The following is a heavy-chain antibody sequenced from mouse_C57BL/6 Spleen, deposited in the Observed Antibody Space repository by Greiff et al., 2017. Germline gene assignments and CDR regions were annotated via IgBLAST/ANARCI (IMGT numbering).Heavy chain of an antibody. CDR2: INPNNGGT. V-gene: IGHV1-26*01. Sequence: VQLQQSGPELVKPGASVKISCKASGYTFTDYYMNWVKQSHGKSLEWIGDINPNNGGTSYNQKFKGKATLTVDTSSSTAYMELRSLTSADSAVYYCARGGSYSPWFAYWGQGTLVTVSA. D-gene: IGHD2-12*01. CDR1: GYTFTDYY. J-gene: IGHJ3*01. CDR3: ARGGSYSPWFAY.